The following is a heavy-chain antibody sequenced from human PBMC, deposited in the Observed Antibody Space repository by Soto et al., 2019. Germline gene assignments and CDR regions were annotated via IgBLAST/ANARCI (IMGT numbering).Heavy chain of an antibody. D-gene: IGHD3-9*01. J-gene: IGHJ2*01. CDR3: GRDEAEFAWLDAEDWCFDL. Sequence: QVQLVQSGAEVKKPGASVKVSCKASGYTFTSYGISWVRQAPGQGLEWMGWISAYNGNTNYAQKLQGRVTMTADTPTSTADMELRGLRSKDTAVYYWGRDEAEFAWLDAEDWCFDLWGRGALVTVSS. CDR1: GYTFTSYG. V-gene: IGHV1-18*01. CDR2: ISAYNGNT.